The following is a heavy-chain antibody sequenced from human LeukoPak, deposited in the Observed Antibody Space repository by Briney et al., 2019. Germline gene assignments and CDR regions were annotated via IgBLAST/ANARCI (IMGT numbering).Heavy chain of an antibody. Sequence: AGGSLRLSCAASGFTFSSYAMSWVRQAPGKGLEWVSAISGSGGSTYYADSVKGRFTISRDNSKSTLYLQMSSLRAEDTAVYFCARAPNSGTLGEDYWGQGTLVTVSS. CDR2: ISGSGGST. V-gene: IGHV3-23*01. CDR3: ARAPNSGTLGEDY. CDR1: GFTFSSYA. D-gene: IGHD1-26*01. J-gene: IGHJ4*02.